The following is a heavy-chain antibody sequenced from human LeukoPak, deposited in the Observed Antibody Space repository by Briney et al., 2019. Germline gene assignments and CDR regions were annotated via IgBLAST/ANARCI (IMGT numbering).Heavy chain of an antibody. D-gene: IGHD2-15*01. V-gene: IGHV4-59*01. J-gene: IGHJ4*02. CDR1: GGSISSYY. CDR3: ARETCSGGSCFQFDF. CDR2: IYYSGST. Sequence: SETLSLTCTVSGGSISSYYWSWIRQSPGKGLEWIGYIYYSGSTNYNPSLKSRVTISVDTSKNQFSLKLSSVTAADTAVYYCARETCSGGSCFQFDFWGQGTLVTVSS.